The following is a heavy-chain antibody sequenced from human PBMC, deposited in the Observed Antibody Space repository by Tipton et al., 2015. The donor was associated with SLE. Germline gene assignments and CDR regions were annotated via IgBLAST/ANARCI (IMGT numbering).Heavy chain of an antibody. V-gene: IGHV1-69*09. CDR2: IIPILGIA. CDR1: GGTFSSYA. Sequence: QLVQSGPEVKKPGSSVKVSCKASGGTFSSYAISWVRQAPGQGLEWMGRIIPILGIANYAQKFQGRVTITADKSTSTAYMELSSLRSEDTAVYYCAKGGSEREVDYWGQGTLVTVSS. CDR3: AKGGSEREVDY. D-gene: IGHD1-26*01. J-gene: IGHJ4*02.